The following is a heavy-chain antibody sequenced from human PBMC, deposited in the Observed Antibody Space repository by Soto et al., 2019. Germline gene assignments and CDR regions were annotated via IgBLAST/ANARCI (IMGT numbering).Heavy chain of an antibody. CDR1: GGSISSGDYS. Sequence: SETLSLTCAVSGGSISSGDYSWSWLRQPPGKGLEWIGYIYHGGITYYNPSLESRVTISVDRSKNQFSLKLSSMTAADTAVYYCARVGEQWLANWFDPWGQGTLVTVSS. J-gene: IGHJ5*02. CDR2: IYHGGIT. CDR3: ARVGEQWLANWFDP. D-gene: IGHD6-19*01. V-gene: IGHV4-30-2*01.